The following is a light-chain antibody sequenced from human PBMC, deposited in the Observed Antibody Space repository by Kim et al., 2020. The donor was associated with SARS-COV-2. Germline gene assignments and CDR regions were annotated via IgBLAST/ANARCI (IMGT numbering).Light chain of an antibody. V-gene: IGLV3-21*04. CDR1: NIGTYS. Sequence: SYELTQPPSVSVAPGETASITCGGDNIGTYSVHWYQQKPGQAPVVVIQYDNDRPSGIPERFSGSNSGNTATLTISRVEAGDEADYCCQVWDASSDCVFGGGTKLTVL. CDR2: YDN. CDR3: QVWDASSDCV. J-gene: IGLJ3*02.